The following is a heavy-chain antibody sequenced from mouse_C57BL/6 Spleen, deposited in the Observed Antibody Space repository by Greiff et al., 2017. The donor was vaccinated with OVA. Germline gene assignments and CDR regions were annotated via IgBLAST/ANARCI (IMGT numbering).Heavy chain of an antibody. D-gene: IGHD2-4*01. CDR1: GYTFTSYW. CDR3: ARSPFYDYDVFYWYFDV. V-gene: IGHV1-53*01. Sequence: VQLKQPGTELVKPGASVKLSCKASGYTFTSYWMHWVKQRPGQGLEWIGNINPSNGGTNYNEKFKSKATLTVDKSSSTAYMQLSSLTSEDSAVYYCARSPFYDYDVFYWYFDVWGTGTTVTVSS. J-gene: IGHJ1*03. CDR2: INPSNGGT.